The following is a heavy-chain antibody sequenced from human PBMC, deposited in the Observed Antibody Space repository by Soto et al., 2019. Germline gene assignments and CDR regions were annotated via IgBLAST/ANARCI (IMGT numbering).Heavy chain of an antibody. CDR1: GFTFSSFA. J-gene: IGHJ4*02. CDR3: AKGGSDSSGYSYAAFHF. D-gene: IGHD3-22*01. V-gene: IGHV3-23*01. CDR2: ISGGGDTT. Sequence: GGSLRLSCAASGFTFSSFAMTWVRQAPGKGLDWVSGISGGGDTTYYAGSVKGRFTISRDNSKNTLYLQMNSLRAEDTAVYYCAKGGSDSSGYSYAAFHFWGQGTLVTVSS.